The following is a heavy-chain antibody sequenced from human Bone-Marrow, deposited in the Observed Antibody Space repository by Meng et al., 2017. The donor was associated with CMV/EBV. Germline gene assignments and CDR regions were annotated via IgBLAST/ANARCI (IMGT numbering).Heavy chain of an antibody. CDR1: GFTVSTNY. D-gene: IGHD1-14*01. V-gene: IGHV3-53*01. J-gene: IGHJ6*02. CDR2: IFGGDAT. CDR3: ARPGVLSWGMDV. Sequence: GESLKISCAASGFTVSTNYMSWVRPAPGKGLEWVAVIFGGDATSYAPSVKGRFTISRDDSKNTVYLHMSGLKAEDTAVYYCARPGVLSWGMDVWGQGTMVTVSS.